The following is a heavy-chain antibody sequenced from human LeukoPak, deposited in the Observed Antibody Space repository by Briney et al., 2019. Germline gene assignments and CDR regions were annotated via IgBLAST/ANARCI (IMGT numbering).Heavy chain of an antibody. D-gene: IGHD3-3*01. V-gene: IGHV1-69*05. CDR3: ARDGEITIFGVVTPNWFDR. Sequence: SVKVSCKASGGTFISYAISWVRQAPGQGGEWMGGSIPIFGTANYAQKCQGRVTIPTDESTSTAYMELSSLRSEDTAVYYCARDGEITIFGVVTPNWFDRWGQGTLVTVSS. CDR1: GGTFISYA. CDR2: SIPIFGTA. J-gene: IGHJ5*02.